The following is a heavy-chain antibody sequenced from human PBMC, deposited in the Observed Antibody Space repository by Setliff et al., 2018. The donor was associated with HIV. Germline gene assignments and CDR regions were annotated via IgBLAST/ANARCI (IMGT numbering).Heavy chain of an antibody. Sequence: PSETLSLTCAVYAGSFSGYYWSWIRQPSGKGLEWIGESNHSGSTNYNPYLKSRVTISVDTSKNQFSLKLSSVTAADTAVYYCARGRRNEWELLLLAFDMWGQGTMVTVSS. CDR3: ARGRRNEWELLLLAFDM. V-gene: IGHV4-34*01. CDR1: AGSFSGYY. CDR2: SNHSGST. J-gene: IGHJ3*02. D-gene: IGHD1-26*01.